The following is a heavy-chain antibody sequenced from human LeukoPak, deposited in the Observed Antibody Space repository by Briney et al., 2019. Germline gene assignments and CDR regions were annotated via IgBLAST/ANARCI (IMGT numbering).Heavy chain of an antibody. V-gene: IGHV3-30*18. J-gene: IGHJ4*02. CDR1: GFTFSSYG. CDR2: ISYDGSNK. D-gene: IGHD2/OR15-2a*01. Sequence: GGSLRLSCAASGFTFSSYGMHWVRQAPGKGLEWVALISYDGSNKYYADSVKGRFTISRDNSKNTLFLQMNSPRAEDTAVYYCAKDVSRSGSTLNYWGQGTLVTVSS. CDR3: AKDVSRSGSTLNY.